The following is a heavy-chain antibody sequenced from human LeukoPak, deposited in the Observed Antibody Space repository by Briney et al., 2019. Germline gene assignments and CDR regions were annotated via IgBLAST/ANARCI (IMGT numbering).Heavy chain of an antibody. CDR3: ARGRELRKPMVRGVYMDV. CDR1: GFTFSIYW. D-gene: IGHD3-10*01. V-gene: IGHV3-7*01. J-gene: IGHJ6*03. CDR2: IKQDGSEK. Sequence: GGSLRLSCAASGFTFSIYWMSWVRQAPGKGLEWVANIKQDGSEKYYVDSVKGRFTISRDNAKNSLYLQMNSLRAEDTAVYYCARGRELRKPMVRGVYMDVWGKGTTVTVSS.